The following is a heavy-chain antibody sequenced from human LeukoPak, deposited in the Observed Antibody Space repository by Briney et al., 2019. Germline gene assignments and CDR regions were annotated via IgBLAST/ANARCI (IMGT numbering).Heavy chain of an antibody. J-gene: IGHJ4*02. CDR2: IYYSGST. V-gene: IGHV4-31*03. Sequence: SETLSLTCTVSGGSISSGGYYWSWIRQHPGKGLEWIGYIYYSGSTYYNPSLKSRVTISVDMSKNQFSLKLSSVTAADTAVYYCARVGRAYYFDYWGQGTLVTVSS. D-gene: IGHD3-10*01. CDR3: ARVGRAYYFDY. CDR1: GGSISSGGYY.